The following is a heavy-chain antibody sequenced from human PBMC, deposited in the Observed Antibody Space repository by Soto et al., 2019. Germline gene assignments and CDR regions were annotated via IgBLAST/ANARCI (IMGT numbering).Heavy chain of an antibody. CDR3: VRDDRWAFDF. CDR2: NSIGSGSI. Sequence: EVQLVESGGGLVQPGGSRRVSCAASGFSFSNYAMNWVRQAPGKGLEWVSYNSIGSGSIFYADSVKGRFTISRDDAKNSLYMQMNTLRDEDTAVYYCVRDDRWAFDFWGQGTMVTVSS. CDR1: GFSFSNYA. J-gene: IGHJ3*01. V-gene: IGHV3-48*02. D-gene: IGHD3-22*01.